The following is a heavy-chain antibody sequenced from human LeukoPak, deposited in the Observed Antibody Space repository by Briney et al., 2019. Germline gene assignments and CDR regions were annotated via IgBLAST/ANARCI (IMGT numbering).Heavy chain of an antibody. CDR2: ISAYDGNT. V-gene: IGHV1-18*01. CDR3: ARDGYGSGKGYFDY. Sequence: GASVKVSCRASGYTLTSYGFTWVRQAPGQGPEWMGWISAYDGNTNSAQKFQGRVTMTTDTSSSTAYMELRSLTSDDTAVYYCARDGYGSGKGYFDYWGQGTLVTVSS. D-gene: IGHD3-10*01. J-gene: IGHJ4*02. CDR1: GYTLTSYG.